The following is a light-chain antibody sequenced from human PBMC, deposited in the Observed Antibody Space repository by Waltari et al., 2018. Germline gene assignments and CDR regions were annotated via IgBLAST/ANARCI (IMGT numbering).Light chain of an antibody. Sequence: QSALNQEASVSGTVGQKVTLSCTGNNNNIGTYGVGWYQQISHGPPKSVMFGISLPSAIPDRFSGSKSGTTASLTISGLQPEDEGDYFCSTWDHSLNGRVFGGGTRLTVL. CDR1: NNNIGTYG. J-gene: IGLJ3*02. V-gene: IGLV1-36*01. CDR2: GI. CDR3: STWDHSLNGRV.